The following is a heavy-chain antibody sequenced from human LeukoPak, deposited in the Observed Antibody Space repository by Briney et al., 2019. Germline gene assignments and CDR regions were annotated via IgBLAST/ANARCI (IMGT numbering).Heavy chain of an antibody. V-gene: IGHV3-33*01. CDR3: ARELSGTSFDY. CDR1: GFTFSSYG. CDR2: IWYDGSNK. J-gene: IGHJ4*02. Sequence: QPGRSLRLSCAASGFTFSSYGMHWVRQAPGKGLEWVAVIWYDGSNKYYADSVKGRFTISRDNSKNTLYLQMNSLRAEDTAVYYCARELSGTSFDYWGQGPLVTVSS. D-gene: IGHD1-1*01.